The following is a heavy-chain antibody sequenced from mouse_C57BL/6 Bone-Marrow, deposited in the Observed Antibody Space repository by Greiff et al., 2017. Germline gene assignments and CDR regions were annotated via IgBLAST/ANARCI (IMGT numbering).Heavy chain of an antibody. CDR2: INSDGGST. CDR3: ARQATAWFAY. J-gene: IGHJ3*01. Sequence: EVKLQESGGGLVQPGESLKLSCESNEYEFPSHDMSWVRKTPEKRLELVAAINSDGGSTYYPDTMERRFIISRDNTKKTLYLQMSSLSSEATALYYCARQATAWFAYWGQGTLVTVSA. V-gene: IGHV5-2*01. CDR1: EYEFPSHD.